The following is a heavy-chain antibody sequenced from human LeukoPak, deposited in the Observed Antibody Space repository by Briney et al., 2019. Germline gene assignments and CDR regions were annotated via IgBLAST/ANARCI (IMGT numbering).Heavy chain of an antibody. J-gene: IGHJ5*02. CDR1: GGSISSSSYY. CDR3: ARDSPLWFGDRWFDP. Sequence: PSETLSLTCTVSGGSISSSSYYWGWIRQPPGKGLEWIGSIYYSGSTYYNPSLKSRVTISVDTSKNQFSLKLSSVTAADTAVYYCARDSPLWFGDRWFDPWGQGTLVTVSS. V-gene: IGHV4-39*07. D-gene: IGHD3-10*01. CDR2: IYYSGST.